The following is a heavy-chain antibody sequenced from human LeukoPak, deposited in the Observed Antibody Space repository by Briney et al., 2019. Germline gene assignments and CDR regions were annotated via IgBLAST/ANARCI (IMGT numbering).Heavy chain of an antibody. Sequence: GGSLRLSCAASGFTFSSYGMSWVRQAPGKGLEWVSAISGSGGSTYYADSVKGRFTISRDNAKNSLYLQMNSLRAEDTAVYYCARGGYCSSTSCYFDYWGQGTLVTVSS. CDR1: GFTFSSYG. CDR3: ARGGYCSSTSCYFDY. CDR2: ISGSGGST. V-gene: IGHV3-23*01. J-gene: IGHJ4*02. D-gene: IGHD2-2*01.